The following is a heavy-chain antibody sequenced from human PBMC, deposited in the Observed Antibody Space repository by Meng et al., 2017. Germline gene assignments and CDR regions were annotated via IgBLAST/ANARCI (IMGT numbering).Heavy chain of an antibody. CDR3: ARGVDYDYVWGSPGDY. D-gene: IGHD3-16*01. V-gene: IGHV1-8*01. CDR1: GYTFTSYD. J-gene: IGHJ4*02. CDR2: MNPNSGNT. Sequence: ASVKVSCKASGYTFTSYDINWVRQATGQGLEWMGWMNPNSGNTGYAQKFQGRVTMTRNTSISTVYMELSSLRSEDTAVYYCARGVDYDYVWGSPGDYWGQGTLVTVSS.